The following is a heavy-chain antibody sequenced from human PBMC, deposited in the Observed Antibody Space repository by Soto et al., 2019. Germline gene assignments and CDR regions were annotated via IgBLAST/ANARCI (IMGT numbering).Heavy chain of an antibody. Sequence: GGSLRLSCAASGFTFSSYAMSWVRQAPGKGLEWVSTISGSGGYTYYADSVKGRFTISRDNSKNTLYLQMNSLRAEDTAVYFCAKDPQKWELRLEPSYYFDYWGQGTLVTVSS. CDR2: ISGSGGYT. J-gene: IGHJ4*02. CDR1: GFTFSSYA. D-gene: IGHD1-26*01. V-gene: IGHV3-23*01. CDR3: AKDPQKWELRLEPSYYFDY.